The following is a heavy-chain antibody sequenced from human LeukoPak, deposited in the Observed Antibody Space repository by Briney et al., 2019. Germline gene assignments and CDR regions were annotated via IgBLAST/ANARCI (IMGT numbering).Heavy chain of an antibody. Sequence: SGTLSLTCTVSGGSISSYYWSWIRQPAGKGLEWIGRIYTSGSTNYNPSLKSRVTMSVDTSKNQFSLKLSSVTAADTAVYYCASTYRGYSSGYQGFDYWGQGTLVTVSS. CDR3: ASTYRGYSSGYQGFDY. J-gene: IGHJ4*02. D-gene: IGHD3-22*01. CDR2: IYTSGST. CDR1: GGSISSYY. V-gene: IGHV4-4*07.